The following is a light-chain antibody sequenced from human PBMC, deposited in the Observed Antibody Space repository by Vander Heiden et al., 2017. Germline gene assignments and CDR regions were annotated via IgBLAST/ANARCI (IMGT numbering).Light chain of an antibody. CDR1: SGSSNYK. CDR2: VGTGGIVG. Sequence: QPVLTQPPSASASLGASVTLTCTLSSGSSNYKVDWYQQRPGKGPRFVMRVGTGGIVGSKGDGIPDRFSVLGSGLNRYLTIKNIQEEDESDYHCGADHGSGSNFVYVFGTGTKVTVL. J-gene: IGLJ1*01. V-gene: IGLV9-49*01. CDR3: GADHGSGSNFVYV.